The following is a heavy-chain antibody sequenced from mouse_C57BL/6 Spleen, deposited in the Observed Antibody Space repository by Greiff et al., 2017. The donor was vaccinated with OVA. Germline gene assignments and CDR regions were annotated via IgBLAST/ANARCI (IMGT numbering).Heavy chain of an antibody. D-gene: IGHD2-14*01. J-gene: IGHJ4*01. CDR3: ARDDRNGYYAMDY. CDR2: INYDGSST. V-gene: IGHV5-16*01. CDR1: GFTFSDYY. Sequence: EVQLVESEGGLVQPGSSMKLSCTASGFTFSDYYMAWVRQVPEKGLEWVANINYDGSSTYYLDSLKSRFIISRDNAQNILYLQMSSLKSEDTATYYCARDDRNGYYAMDYWGQGTSVTVSS.